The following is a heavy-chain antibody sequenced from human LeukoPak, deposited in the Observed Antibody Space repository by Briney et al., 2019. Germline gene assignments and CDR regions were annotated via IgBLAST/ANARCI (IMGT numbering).Heavy chain of an antibody. CDR1: GYTFTDYH. D-gene: IGHD1-26*01. V-gene: IGHV1-2*02. Sequence: GASLKVSCKASGYTFTDYHIHWVRQAPGQGLAWLGWINPNRGGTHNAQKFQNRVTTTSNTSIRVAYMEVSRRAADDTAEYYCATMGATNFDHWGQGTLVTVSS. J-gene: IGHJ4*02. CDR3: ATMGATNFDH. CDR2: INPNRGGT.